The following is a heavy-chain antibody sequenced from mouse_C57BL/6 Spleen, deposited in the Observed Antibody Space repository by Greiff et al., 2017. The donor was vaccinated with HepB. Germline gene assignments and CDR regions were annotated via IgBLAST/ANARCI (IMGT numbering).Heavy chain of an antibody. D-gene: IGHD2-3*01. Sequence: VQLQQSGAELVRPGASVKLSCTASGFNIKDYYMHWVKQRPEQGLEWIGRIDPEDGDTEYAPKFQGKATMTADTSSNTAYLQLSSLTSEDTAVYYCTLYDGYYEGFADWGQGTLVTVSA. CDR3: TLYDGYYEGFAD. CDR1: GFNIKDYY. V-gene: IGHV14-1*01. J-gene: IGHJ3*01. CDR2: IDPEDGDT.